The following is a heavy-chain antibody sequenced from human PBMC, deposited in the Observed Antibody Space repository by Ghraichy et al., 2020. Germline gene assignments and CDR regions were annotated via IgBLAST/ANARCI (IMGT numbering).Heavy chain of an antibody. J-gene: IGHJ6*02. CDR2: IRYDGSNK. D-gene: IGHD6-13*01. V-gene: IGHV3-30*02. Sequence: GGSLRLSCAASGFTFSSYGMHWVRQAPGKGLEWVAFIRYDGSNKYYADSVKGRFTISRDNSKNTLYLQMNSLRAEDTAVYYCAKVGGAAGTHPAPRRPEGYYYYYGMDVWGQGTTVTVSS. CDR1: GFTFSSYG. CDR3: AKVGGAAGTHPAPRRPEGYYYYYGMDV.